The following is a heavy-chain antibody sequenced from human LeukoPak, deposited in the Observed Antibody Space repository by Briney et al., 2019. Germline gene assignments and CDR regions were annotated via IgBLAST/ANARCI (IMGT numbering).Heavy chain of an antibody. D-gene: IGHD3-22*01. Sequence: GGSLRLSCAASGFTVSSNYMSWVRQAPGKGLEWVSVIYSGGSTYYADSVKGRFTISRHNSKNTLYLQMNSLRAEDTAVYYCARGYLYDSSGYFTYWGQGTLVTVSS. CDR1: GFTVSSNY. CDR2: IYSGGST. CDR3: ARGYLYDSSGYFTY. V-gene: IGHV3-53*04. J-gene: IGHJ4*02.